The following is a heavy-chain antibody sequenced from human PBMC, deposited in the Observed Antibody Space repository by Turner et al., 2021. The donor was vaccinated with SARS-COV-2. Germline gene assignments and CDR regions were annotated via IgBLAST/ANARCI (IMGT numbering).Heavy chain of an antibody. CDR1: GGSISSTSDY. CDR2: IYSSGNT. V-gene: IGHV4-39*01. CDR3: TSHPYMIVAGD. Sequence: QAHLQESGPGVVKPSETLSLTCGVSGGSISSTSDYWGWIRQSPGKGLEWIGNIYSSGNTFYNPSLKCRVTISVDTSKNPFSLKLNSVTAADTAVYYCTSHPYMIVAGDWGQGTLVTVSS. D-gene: IGHD3-22*01. J-gene: IGHJ4*02.